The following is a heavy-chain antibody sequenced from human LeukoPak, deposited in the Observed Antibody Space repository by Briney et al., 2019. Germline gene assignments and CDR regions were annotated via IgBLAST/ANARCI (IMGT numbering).Heavy chain of an antibody. CDR1: GLTFRTYV. CDR2: IRYDGSNK. CDR3: AKDPRDHSYGWSWRYFDY. V-gene: IGHV3-30*02. Sequence: GGSLRLSCAASGLTFRTYVMHWVRQAPGKGLEWVAFIRYDGSNKYYADSVKGRFTISRDNSKNTLYLQMNSLRAEDTAVYYCAKDPRDHSYGWSWRYFDYWGQGTLVTVSS. D-gene: IGHD5-18*01. J-gene: IGHJ4*02.